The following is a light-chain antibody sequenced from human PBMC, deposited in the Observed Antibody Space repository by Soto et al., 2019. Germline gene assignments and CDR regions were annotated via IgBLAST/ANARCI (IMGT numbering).Light chain of an antibody. J-gene: IGKJ2*01. CDR1: QSVSSY. CDR2: DAA. Sequence: EIVLTQSPATLSLSPGERATLSCRASQSVSSYLAWYQQKPGQAPRRLIYDAANKATAIPARFSGSGSGTTFTLTISSREPEDFSVYYCHQRSNLPPMYTFGQGTKLEIK. V-gene: IGKV3-11*01. CDR3: HQRSNLPPMYT.